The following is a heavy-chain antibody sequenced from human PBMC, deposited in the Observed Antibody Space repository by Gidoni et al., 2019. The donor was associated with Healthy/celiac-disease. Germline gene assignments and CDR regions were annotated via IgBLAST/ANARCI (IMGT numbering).Heavy chain of an antibody. V-gene: IGHV3-21*01. J-gene: IGHJ4*02. D-gene: IGHD5-12*01. CDR2: ISSSSSYI. CDR3: ARGGGYNSVTYFDY. CDR1: GSTFRSYS. Sequence: EVQLVESGGGLVKPGGSLRLSCAASGSTFRSYSMNWVRQAPGKGLEWVSYISSSSSYIDYADSVKGRFTISRDNAKNSLYLQMNSLRAEDTAVYYCARGGGYNSVTYFDYWGQGTLVTVSS.